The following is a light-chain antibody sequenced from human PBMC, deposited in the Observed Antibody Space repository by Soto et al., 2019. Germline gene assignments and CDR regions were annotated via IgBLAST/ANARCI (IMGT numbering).Light chain of an antibody. CDR1: QGISTY. J-gene: IGKJ1*01. CDR2: AAS. V-gene: IGKV1-27*01. CDR3: QNYNGAPWT. Sequence: DIQMTQSPSSLSASVGDRVTITCRASQGISTYLVWYQQKPGTVPKLLIFAASTLHSWVPSRFSGSGSGTDFTLTISSLQPEDVASYYCQNYNGAPWTFGQGTKVEIK.